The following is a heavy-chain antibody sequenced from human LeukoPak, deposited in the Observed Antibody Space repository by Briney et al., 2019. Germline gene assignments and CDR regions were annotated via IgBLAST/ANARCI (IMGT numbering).Heavy chain of an antibody. CDR3: ARDRDSSSWYPWFDP. Sequence: GASVKVSCKASGYTFTSYDINWVRQATGQGLEWMGWMNPNSGNTGYAQKFQGRVTMTRNTSISTAYMELSSLRSEDTAVYYCARDRDSSSWYPWFDPWGQGTLVTVSS. J-gene: IGHJ5*02. CDR1: GYTFTSYD. CDR2: MNPNSGNT. D-gene: IGHD6-13*01. V-gene: IGHV1-8*01.